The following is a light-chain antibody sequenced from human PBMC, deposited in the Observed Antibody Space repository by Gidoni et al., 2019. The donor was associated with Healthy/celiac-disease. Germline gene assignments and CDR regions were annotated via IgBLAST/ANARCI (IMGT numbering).Light chain of an antibody. CDR3: SSYTSSRV. Sequence: SALTQPASVSASPGQSITISSTATSSDVGGYNYVTWYQQHPGRAPKLMIYEVSNRPTGVSNRFSGSKSGNTASLTISGLQAEDEADYYCSSYTSSRVFGGGTKLTVL. CDR1: SSDVGGYNY. J-gene: IGLJ3*02. CDR2: EVS. V-gene: IGLV2-14*01.